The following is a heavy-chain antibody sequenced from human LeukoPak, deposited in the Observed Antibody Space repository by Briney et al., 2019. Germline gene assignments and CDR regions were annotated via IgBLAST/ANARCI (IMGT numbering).Heavy chain of an antibody. J-gene: IGHJ1*01. CDR2: INPNSGGT. Sequence: GASVKVSCKASGYTFTDYYIHWVRQAPGQGLEWMGWINPNSGGTSYAQKFQGRVTMTRDTSISTAYMELSRLRSDDTAAYYCARGPATQGVRHWGQGTLVTVSS. V-gene: IGHV1-2*02. CDR1: GYTFTDYY. D-gene: IGHD1-1*01. CDR3: ARGPATQGVRH.